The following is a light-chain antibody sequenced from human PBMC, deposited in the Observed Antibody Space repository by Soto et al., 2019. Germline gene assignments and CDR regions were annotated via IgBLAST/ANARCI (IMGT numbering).Light chain of an antibody. CDR2: EVS. Sequence: QSALTQPASVSGSPGQSITISCTGTSSDVGSYNLVSWYQQHPGKAPTLMIYEVSERPSGVSNRFSGSKSGNTASLTISGLQTEDEADYYCCSYGGSTTDVFGTGTKLTVL. CDR3: CSYGGSTTDV. J-gene: IGLJ1*01. CDR1: SSDVGSYNL. V-gene: IGLV2-23*02.